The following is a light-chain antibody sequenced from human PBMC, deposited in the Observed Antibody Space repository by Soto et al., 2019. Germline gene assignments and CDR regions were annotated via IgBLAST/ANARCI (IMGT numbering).Light chain of an antibody. J-gene: IGKJ1*01. CDR1: QTISNY. CDR2: DVS. Sequence: IVLTQSPATLSLSPGKRATLTCRASQTISNYLIWYQQKPGQAPRLLIYDVSNRAAGIPARFSGSGSGTDFTLTISSLQPDDFATYYCQQYNIYPWTFGQGTKVDI. V-gene: IGKV3-11*01. CDR3: QQYNIYPWT.